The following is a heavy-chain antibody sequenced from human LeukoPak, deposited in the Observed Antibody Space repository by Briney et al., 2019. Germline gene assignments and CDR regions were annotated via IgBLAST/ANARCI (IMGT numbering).Heavy chain of an antibody. J-gene: IGHJ6*02. V-gene: IGHV3-73*01. Sequence: GGSLRLSCAASGFSFSGSAMHWVRQASGKGLEWVGRIRSGANSYVTVYAASMEGRFTISRDDSQNTAYLEMNSLTTEDTAVYYCTRHSDKYCSGAGCYVNNFYGLDVWGQGTTVIVSS. CDR3: TRHSDKYCSGAGCYVNNFYGLDV. CDR1: GFSFSGSA. CDR2: IRSGANSYVT. D-gene: IGHD2-15*01.